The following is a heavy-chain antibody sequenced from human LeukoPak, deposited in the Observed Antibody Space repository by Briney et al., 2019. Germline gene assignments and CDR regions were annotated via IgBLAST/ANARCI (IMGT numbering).Heavy chain of an antibody. V-gene: IGHV3-64*01. CDR3: ARWASAMDD. CDR1: GFTFSSYA. CDR2: ISTDGGST. J-gene: IGHJ6*03. Sequence: GGSLRLSCAGSGFTFSSYAMHWVRQAPGKGLEYVSAISTDGGSTFYANSVKGRSTISRGNSKNTLYLQMGSLRAEDMGVYYCARWASAMDDWGKGTMVTVSS.